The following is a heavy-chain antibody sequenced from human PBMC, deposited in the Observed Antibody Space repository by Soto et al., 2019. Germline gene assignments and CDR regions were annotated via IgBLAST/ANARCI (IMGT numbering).Heavy chain of an antibody. CDR2: ISYDGSNK. D-gene: IGHD1-26*01. J-gene: IGHJ4*02. CDR3: AKDRWELPPLDY. V-gene: IGHV3-30*18. CDR1: GFTFSSYG. Sequence: GGSLRLSCAASGFTFSSYGMHWVRQAPGKGLEWVAVISYDGSNKYYADSVKGRFTISRDNSKNTLYLQMNSLRAEDTAVYYCAKDRWELPPLDYWGQGTLVTVSS.